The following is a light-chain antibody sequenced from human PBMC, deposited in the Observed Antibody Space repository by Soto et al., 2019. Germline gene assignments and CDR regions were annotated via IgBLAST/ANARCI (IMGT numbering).Light chain of an antibody. CDR1: SGHSNYV. CDR3: QTWDTGIRV. V-gene: IGLV4-69*01. J-gene: IGLJ2*01. CDR2: LNSDGSH. Sequence: QPVLTQSPSASASLGASVKLTCTLSSGHSNYVIAWHQQQPEKGPRYLMKLNSDGSHSKGDGIPDRFSGSSSGAERYLTISSLQSEDEADYYCQTWDTGIRVFGGGTKLTV.